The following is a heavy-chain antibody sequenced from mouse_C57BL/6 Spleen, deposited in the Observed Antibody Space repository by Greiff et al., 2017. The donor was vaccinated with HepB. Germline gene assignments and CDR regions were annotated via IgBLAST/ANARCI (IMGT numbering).Heavy chain of an antibody. CDR3: ARDGYYGSSHYYAMDY. CDR1: GFTFSSYA. V-gene: IGHV5-4*01. D-gene: IGHD1-1*01. J-gene: IGHJ4*01. CDR2: ISDGGSYT. Sequence: EVKLVESGGGLVKPGGSLKLSCAASGFTFSSYAMSWVRQTPEKRLEWVATISDGGSYTYYPDNVKGRFTISRDNAKNNLYLQMSQLKAEDTAMYYCARDGYYGSSHYYAMDYWGQGTSVTVSS.